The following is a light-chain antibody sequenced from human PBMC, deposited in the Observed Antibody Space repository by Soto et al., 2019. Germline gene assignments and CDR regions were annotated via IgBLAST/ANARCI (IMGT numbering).Light chain of an antibody. CDR1: SSDVGGYNY. CDR2: EVS. V-gene: IGLV2-14*01. Sequence: QSVLTQPASVSGSPGQSITISCTGTSSDVGGYNYVSWYQQPPGKAPKLMIYEVSNRPSGVSNRFSGSKSGNTASLTISGLQAEDEADYYCSSYTSSSTLLGTGTKLTVL. CDR3: SSYTSSSTL. J-gene: IGLJ1*01.